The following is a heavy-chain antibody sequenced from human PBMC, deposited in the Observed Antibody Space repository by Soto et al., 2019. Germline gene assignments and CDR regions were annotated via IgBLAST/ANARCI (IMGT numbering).Heavy chain of an antibody. CDR2: SRGKPYSYST. V-gene: IGHV3-72*01. Sequence: EVQLVESGGDLVQPGGSLRLSCVVSGFTFSDYTMDWARQAPGKGLEWVGRSRGKPYSYSTEYAAAVKGRFSMSRDDSENSLYLQMSSLQTEDTAVYYCAVDIVGTGSYWGQGTLVTVSS. D-gene: IGHD5-12*01. CDR1: GFTFSDYT. CDR3: AVDIVGTGSY. J-gene: IGHJ4*02.